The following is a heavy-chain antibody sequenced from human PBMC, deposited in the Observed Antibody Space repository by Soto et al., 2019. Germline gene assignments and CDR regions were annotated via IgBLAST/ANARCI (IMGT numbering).Heavy chain of an antibody. CDR2: INHSGST. D-gene: IGHD3-10*01. Sequence: PSETLSLTCAVYGGSFSGYYWSWIRQPPGKGLEWIGEINHSGSTNYNPSLKSRVTISVDTSKNQFSLKLSSVTAADTAVYYCARVITMVRGVILETPTPGKMDVWGQGTTVT. CDR3: ARVITMVRGVILETPTPGKMDV. J-gene: IGHJ6*02. CDR1: GGSFSGYY. V-gene: IGHV4-34*01.